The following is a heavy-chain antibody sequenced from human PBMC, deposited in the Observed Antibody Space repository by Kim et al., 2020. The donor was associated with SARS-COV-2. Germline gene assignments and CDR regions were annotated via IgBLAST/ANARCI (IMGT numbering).Heavy chain of an antibody. CDR1: GGSISRGDYY. CDR2: ISYSGST. CDR3: GRGLRTYEY. D-gene: IGHD3-3*01. J-gene: IGHJ4*02. V-gene: IGHV4-30-4*01. Sequence: SETLSLTCTVSGGSISRGDYYWSWIRQPPGKGLEWIGYISYSGSTYYNPSLKSRVTISIDTSKNQFSLKLTSVTAADTAVYYCGRGLRTYEYWGQGTLVTVSS.